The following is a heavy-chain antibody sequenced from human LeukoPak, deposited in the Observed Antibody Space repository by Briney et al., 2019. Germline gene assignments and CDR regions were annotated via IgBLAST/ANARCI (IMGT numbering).Heavy chain of an antibody. CDR3: RFADFWSGEIGTDYWYFDL. V-gene: IGHV4-34*01. CDR1: GGSISSYY. Sequence: SETLSLTCTVSGGSISSYYWSWIRQPAGKGLEWIGEINHSGSTNYNPSLKSRVTISVDTSKNQFSLKLSSVTAADTAVYYCRFADFWSGEIGTDYWYFDLWGRGTLVTVSS. D-gene: IGHD3-3*01. CDR2: INHSGST. J-gene: IGHJ2*01.